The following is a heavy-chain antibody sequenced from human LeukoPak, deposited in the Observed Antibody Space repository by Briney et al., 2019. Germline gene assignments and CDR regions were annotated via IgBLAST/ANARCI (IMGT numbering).Heavy chain of an antibody. CDR3: ASDRTGLYYFDQ. CDR2: IFFSGST. CDR1: GVSFSSHF. V-gene: IGHV4-59*11. J-gene: IGHJ4*02. D-gene: IGHD1-1*01. Sequence: SETLSLTCTVSGVSFSSHFWTWTRQAPGKGLEWIGNIFFSGSTHYTPSLKSRVTMSIDTSKSQFSLKLNSLTAADTAVYYCASDRTGLYYFDQWGRGTLVTVSS.